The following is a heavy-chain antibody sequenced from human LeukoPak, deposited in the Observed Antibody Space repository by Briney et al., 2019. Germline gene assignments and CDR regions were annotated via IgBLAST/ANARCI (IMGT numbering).Heavy chain of an antibody. V-gene: IGHV3-9*01. D-gene: IGHD3-16*01. CDR1: GFTFDDYA. J-gene: IGHJ3*02. Sequence: GGSLRLSCAASGFTFDDYAMHWVRQAPGEGLEWVSGISWNSGSIGYADSVKGRFTISRDNAKNSLYLQMNSLRAEDTALYYCAKVKSRRTYERDAFDIWGQGTMVTVSS. CDR3: AKVKSRRTYERDAFDI. CDR2: ISWNSGSI.